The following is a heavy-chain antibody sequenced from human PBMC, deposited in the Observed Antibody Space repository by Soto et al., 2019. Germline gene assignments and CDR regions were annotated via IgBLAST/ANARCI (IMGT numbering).Heavy chain of an antibody. CDR3: ARGSTIVRGAPSWFDP. CDR1: RGTFSRYT. V-gene: IGHV1-69*02. CDR2: ITPIAAIA. J-gene: IGHJ5*02. D-gene: IGHD3-10*01. Sequence: QVQLVQSGAAVKKPGSSVKVSCTVSRGTFSRYTINWLRKPPGQGLEWLGRITPIAAIANYTQKFQGRVTITVDKSSTTAYMELSSLRSDDTAVYYCARGSTIVRGAPSWFDPWGQGTLVTVSS.